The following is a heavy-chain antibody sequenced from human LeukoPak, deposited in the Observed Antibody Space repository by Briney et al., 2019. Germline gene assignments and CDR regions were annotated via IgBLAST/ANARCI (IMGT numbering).Heavy chain of an antibody. J-gene: IGHJ4*02. CDR3: ARRRVFGYYDILTANSGDFDY. Sequence: SETLSLTCTVSGGSISSSNYYWGWIRQPPGKGLEWIGTIYYSGSTYYNPSLKSRVTISVDTSKNQFSLKLSSVTAADTAVYYCARRRVFGYYDILTANSGDFDYWGQGTLVTVSS. CDR1: GGSISSSNYY. D-gene: IGHD3-9*01. V-gene: IGHV4-39*01. CDR2: IYYSGST.